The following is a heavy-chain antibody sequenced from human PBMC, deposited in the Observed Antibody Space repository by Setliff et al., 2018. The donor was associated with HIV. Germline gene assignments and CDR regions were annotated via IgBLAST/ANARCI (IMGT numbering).Heavy chain of an antibody. V-gene: IGHV4-39*02. CDR2: IFYSGSI. Sequence: SETLSLTCTVSGDSMISRPYYWGWIRQSPGKGLEWIGNIFYSGSIYSNPSLKSRINLSIDTSKNQFSLKLTSVTVADTAVFYCARAGIKEDAFDIWGQGTMVTVSS. CDR3: ARAGIKEDAFDI. D-gene: IGHD3-10*01. J-gene: IGHJ3*02. CDR1: GDSMISRPYY.